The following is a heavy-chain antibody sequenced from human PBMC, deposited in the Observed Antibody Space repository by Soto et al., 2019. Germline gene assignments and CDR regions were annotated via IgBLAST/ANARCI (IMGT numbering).Heavy chain of an antibody. J-gene: IGHJ6*02. V-gene: IGHV1-69*13. Sequence: GASVKVSCKASGGTFSSYAISWVRQAPGQGLEWMGGIIPIFGTANYAQKFQGRVTITADESTSTAYMELSSLRSEDTAVYYCARTVAPRGYYYYYGMDVWGQGTTVTVSS. D-gene: IGHD6-19*01. CDR2: IIPIFGTA. CDR3: ARTVAPRGYYYYYGMDV. CDR1: GGTFSSYA.